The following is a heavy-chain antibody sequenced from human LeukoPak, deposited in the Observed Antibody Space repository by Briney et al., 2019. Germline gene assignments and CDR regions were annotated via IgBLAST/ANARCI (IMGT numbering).Heavy chain of an antibody. Sequence: GGSLRLSCAASGFTFSSYWMSWVRQAPGKGLEWVANIKQDGSEKYYVDSVKGQFTISRDSAKNSLYLEMNSLRAEDTAVYYCARDRSYGKVGASDYWGQGTLVTVSS. V-gene: IGHV3-7*01. CDR3: ARDRSYGKVGASDY. CDR1: GFTFSSYW. CDR2: IKQDGSEK. D-gene: IGHD1-26*01. J-gene: IGHJ4*02.